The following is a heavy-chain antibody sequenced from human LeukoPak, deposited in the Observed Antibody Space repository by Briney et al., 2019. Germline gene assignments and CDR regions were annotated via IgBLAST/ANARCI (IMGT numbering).Heavy chain of an antibody. J-gene: IGHJ4*02. D-gene: IGHD6-13*01. V-gene: IGHV1-18*01. CDR3: ARSLSGYSSSWYSGDPYFDY. Sequence: ASVKVSCKASGYTFTSYGISWVRQAPGQGLEWMGWISAYNGNTNYAQKLQGRVTMTTDTSTSTAYMELRSLRSDDTAVYYCARSLSGYSSSWYSGDPYFDYWGQGTLVTVSS. CDR2: ISAYNGNT. CDR1: GYTFTSYG.